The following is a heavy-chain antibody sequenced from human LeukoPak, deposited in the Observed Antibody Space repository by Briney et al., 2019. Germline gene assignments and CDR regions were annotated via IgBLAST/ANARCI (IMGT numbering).Heavy chain of an antibody. V-gene: IGHV3-23*01. D-gene: IGHD3-3*01. CDR3: AITNDFWNYYFDY. CDR2: ISGSGGST. CDR1: GFTFSSYA. J-gene: IGHJ4*02. Sequence: GGSLRLSCAASGFTFSSYAMSWVRQAPGKGLEWGSAISGSGGSTYYADSVKGRFTISRDNSKNTRYLKMSSLRAEDTAVYYCAITNDFWNYYFDYWGQGTLVTVSS.